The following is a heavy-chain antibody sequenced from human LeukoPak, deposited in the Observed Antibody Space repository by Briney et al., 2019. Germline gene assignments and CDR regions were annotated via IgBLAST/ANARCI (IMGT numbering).Heavy chain of an antibody. CDR1: GFTFSSYA. CDR3: ARDYYDILTGYHLDY. Sequence: PGRSLRLSCAASGFTFSSYAMHWVRQAPGKGLEWVAVISYDGSNKYYADSVKGRFTTSRDNSKNTLYLQMNSLRAEDTAVYYCARDYYDILTGYHLDYWGQGTLVTVSS. V-gene: IGHV3-30-3*01. J-gene: IGHJ4*02. CDR2: ISYDGSNK. D-gene: IGHD3-9*01.